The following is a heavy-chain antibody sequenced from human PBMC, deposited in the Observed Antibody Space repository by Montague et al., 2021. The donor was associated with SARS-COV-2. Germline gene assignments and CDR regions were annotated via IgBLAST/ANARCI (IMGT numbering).Heavy chain of an antibody. D-gene: IGHD3-22*01. Sequence: PALVKPTQTLTLTCTFSGFSLSTRGMRASWIRQPPGKALEWLARMDWDDEKFYSTSLKTRLSISKDTSKNQVVLTMTNMDRVDTATYYCALCYYESHAYYVKIYWGQGTLVTVSS. CDR2: MDWDDEK. CDR3: ALCYYESHAYYVKIY. J-gene: IGHJ4*02. V-gene: IGHV2-70*04. CDR1: GFSLSTRGMR.